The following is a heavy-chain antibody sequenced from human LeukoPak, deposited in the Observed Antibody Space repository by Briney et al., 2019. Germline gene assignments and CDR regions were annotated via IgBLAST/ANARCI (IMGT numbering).Heavy chain of an antibody. CDR1: GFTFSNNW. CDR2: VKKDASEK. V-gene: IGHV3-7*01. D-gene: IGHD4-11*01. CDR3: ATSLSSNYGYFDY. Sequence: GGSLRLSCAASGFTFSNNWMTWVRQAPGKGLEWVASVKKDASEKYYVDSVKGRFTISRDNAKNSLYLQMNSLRAEDTAVYYCATSLSSNYGYFDYWGQGTLVTVSS. J-gene: IGHJ4*02.